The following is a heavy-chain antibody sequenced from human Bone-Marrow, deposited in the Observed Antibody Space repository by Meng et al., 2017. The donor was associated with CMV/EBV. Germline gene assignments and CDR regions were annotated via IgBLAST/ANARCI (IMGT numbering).Heavy chain of an antibody. V-gene: IGHV1-69-2*01. CDR3: AHEARHNAHALDV. CDR2: VDPEGGET. Sequence: VKVSCKISGNIFNDYFMHWVQQAPGKGLEWMGLVDPEGGETTYAEKFQGRLTITADTSTETAYMELSSVTSEDTAVYYCAHEARHNAHALDVWGQGTPVTVSS. J-gene: IGHJ6*02. D-gene: IGHD2-2*01. CDR1: GNIFNDYF.